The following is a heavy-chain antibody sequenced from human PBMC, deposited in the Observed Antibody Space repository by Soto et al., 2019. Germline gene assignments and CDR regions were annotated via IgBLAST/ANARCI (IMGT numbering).Heavy chain of an antibody. D-gene: IGHD3-3*01. J-gene: IGHJ4*02. V-gene: IGHV3-15*07. CDR3: TTIENNVFLILDF. Sequence: PGGSLRLSCAASGFTFHSAWMNWVRRAPGKGLEWVGRIKSKSEGGATHYAAPVKGRFTISRDDSKNTLYLELNNLRTEDTAVKYCTTIENNVFLILDFWAQGPSVPVSS. CDR1: GFTFHSAW. CDR2: IKSKSEGGAT.